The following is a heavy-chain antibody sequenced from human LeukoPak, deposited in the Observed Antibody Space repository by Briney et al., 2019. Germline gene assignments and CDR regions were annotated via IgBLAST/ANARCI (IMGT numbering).Heavy chain of an antibody. D-gene: IGHD3-22*01. J-gene: IGHJ3*02. V-gene: IGHV3-23*01. CDR3: AKEGADSSSPWPIDAFDI. CDR1: GFTFNSYA. Sequence: GGSLRLSCAASGFTFNSYAMSWVRQAPGKGLEWVSAISGSGGSTYYADSVKGRFTISRDNSKNTLYLQMNSLRAEDTAVYYCAKEGADSSSPWPIDAFDIWGQGTMVTVSS. CDR2: ISGSGGST.